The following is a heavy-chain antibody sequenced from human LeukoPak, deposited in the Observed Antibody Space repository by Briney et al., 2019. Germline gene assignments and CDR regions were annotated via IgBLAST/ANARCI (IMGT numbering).Heavy chain of an antibody. D-gene: IGHD2/OR15-2a*01. V-gene: IGHV3-23*01. J-gene: IGHJ4*02. Sequence: GGSLRLSCAASGFTFCSYAMSWVRQAPGKGLEWVSTVRASGDNTYYADCVKGRFTISRDNSKDTLYLQMNGLRAEDAAVYYCAKRSANTNIYFDDWGQGTLVTVSS. CDR3: AKRSANTNIYFDD. CDR2: VRASGDNT. CDR1: GFTFCSYA.